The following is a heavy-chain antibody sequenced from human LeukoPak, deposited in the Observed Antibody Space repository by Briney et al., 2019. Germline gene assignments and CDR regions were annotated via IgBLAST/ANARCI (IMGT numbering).Heavy chain of an antibody. CDR3: ANTPGRYGDYPSAY. V-gene: IGHV3-23*01. Sequence: PGGSLRLSCAASGFTFSSYAMSWVRQAPGKGLEWVSAISGSGGSTYYADSVKGRFTISRDNSKNTLYLQMNGLRAEDTAVYYCANTPGRYGDYPSAYWGQGTLVTVSS. D-gene: IGHD4-17*01. CDR2: ISGSGGST. CDR1: GFTFSSYA. J-gene: IGHJ4*02.